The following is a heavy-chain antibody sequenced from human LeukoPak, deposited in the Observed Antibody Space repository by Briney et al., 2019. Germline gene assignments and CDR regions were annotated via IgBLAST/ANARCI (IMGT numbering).Heavy chain of an antibody. CDR2: IFYSGST. J-gene: IGHJ6*02. V-gene: IGHV4-59*01. D-gene: IGHD3-22*01. CDR1: GGSISSYY. Sequence: SETLSLTCTVSGGSISSYYWSWIRQPPGKGLEWIGYIFYSGSTNCNPSLKSRVTISVDTSKNQFSLNLSSVTAADTAIYYCARDTGYLGSNYGMEVWGQGTTVTVSS. CDR3: ARDTGYLGSNYGMEV.